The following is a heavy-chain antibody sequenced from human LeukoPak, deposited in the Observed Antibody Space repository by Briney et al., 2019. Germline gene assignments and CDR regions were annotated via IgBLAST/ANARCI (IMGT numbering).Heavy chain of an antibody. CDR2: ISAYNGNT. CDR3: ARERNYFDY. Sequence: ASVRVSCKASGYTFTRYGVSWERQAPGRWLEWMGWISAYNGNTNYAQKLQGRVTMTTDTSTSTAYMELRSLRSDDTAVYYCARERNYFDYWGQGTLVTVSS. J-gene: IGHJ4*02. V-gene: IGHV1-18*01. CDR1: GYTFTRYG.